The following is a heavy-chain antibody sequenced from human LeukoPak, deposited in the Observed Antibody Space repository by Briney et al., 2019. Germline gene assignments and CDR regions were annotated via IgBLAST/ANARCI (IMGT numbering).Heavy chain of an antibody. CDR1: GGSISSGDYY. J-gene: IGHJ6*03. D-gene: IGHD5-18*01. Sequence: PSQTLSLTCTVSGGSISSGDYYWSWIRQPPGKGLEWIGYIYYSGSTYYNPSLKSRVTISVDTSKNQFSLKLSSVTAADTAVYYCARCGYLLAYYYYYYMDVWGKGTTVTVSS. CDR3: ARCGYLLAYYYYYYMDV. V-gene: IGHV4-30-4*08. CDR2: IYYSGST.